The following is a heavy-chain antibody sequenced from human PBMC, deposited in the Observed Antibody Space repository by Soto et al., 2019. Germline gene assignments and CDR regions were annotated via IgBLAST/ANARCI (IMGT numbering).Heavy chain of an antibody. CDR3: ARAYSSSSYFDY. J-gene: IGHJ4*02. CDR2: IYYSGST. D-gene: IGHD6-6*01. CDR1: GGSISSYY. Sequence: SETLSLTCTVSGGSISSYYWSWIRQPPGKGLEWIGYIYYSGSTNYNPSLKSRVTISVDTSKNQFSLKLSSVTAADTAVYYCARAYSSSSYFDYWGQGTLVTVSS. V-gene: IGHV4-59*01.